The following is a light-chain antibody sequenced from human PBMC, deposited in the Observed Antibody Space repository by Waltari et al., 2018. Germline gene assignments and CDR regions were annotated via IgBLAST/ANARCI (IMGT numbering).Light chain of an antibody. CDR3: SSYAGSNNYVV. CDR1: SSDIGGYNY. CDR2: EVN. Sequence: QSALTQPPSASGSPGQSATISCPGTSSDIGGYNYVSWYQQHPGKAPKLMIYEVNKRPSGVPDRFSGSKSGNTASLTVSGLQAEDEADYYCSSYAGSNNYVVFGGGTKLTVL. V-gene: IGLV2-8*01. J-gene: IGLJ2*01.